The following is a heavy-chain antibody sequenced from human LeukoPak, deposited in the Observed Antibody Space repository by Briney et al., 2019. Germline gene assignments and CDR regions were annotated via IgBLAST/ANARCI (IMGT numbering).Heavy chain of an antibody. CDR3: TTEYYYDSSGYYSFDY. CDR1: GFTFSNAW. CDR2: IKSKTDGGTT. V-gene: IGHV3-15*01. J-gene: IGHJ4*02. Sequence: GGSLGLSCAASGFTFSNAWMSWVRQAPGKGLEWVGRIKSKTDGGTTDYAAPVKGRFTISRDDSKNTLYLQMNSLKTEDTAVYYCTTEYYYDSSGYYSFDYWGQGTLVTVSS. D-gene: IGHD3-22*01.